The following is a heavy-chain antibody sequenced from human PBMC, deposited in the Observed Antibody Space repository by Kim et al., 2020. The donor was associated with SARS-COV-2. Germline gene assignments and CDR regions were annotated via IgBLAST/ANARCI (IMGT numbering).Heavy chain of an antibody. D-gene: IGHD2-2*03. CDR2: IKQDGSEK. CDR3: AREEVGYCSSTTCLYYFDY. J-gene: IGHJ4*02. V-gene: IGHV3-7*01. Sequence: GGSLRLSCAASGFTFSSYWMSWVRQAPGKGLEWVANIKQDGSEKYYVDSVKGRFTSSRDNAKNSLYLQMNSLRAEDTAVYYCAREEVGYCSSTTCLYYFDYWGQGTLVTVSS. CDR1: GFTFSSYW.